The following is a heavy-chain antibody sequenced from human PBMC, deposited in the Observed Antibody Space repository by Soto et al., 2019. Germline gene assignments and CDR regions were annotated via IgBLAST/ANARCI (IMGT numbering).Heavy chain of an antibody. CDR2: MSGDGRT. CDR3: VKWHTANFDSLPFTGPDF. V-gene: IGHV3-23*01. Sequence: GGSLRLSCVVSGFTFSDSVMAWVRHAPGKGLEWLSVMSGDGRTRYALSVTGRFTISRDNSKNTLYLQMRSLRAEDAAAYYCVKWHTANFDSLPFTGPDFLGQGTQVTASS. CDR1: GFTFSDSV. J-gene: IGHJ4*02. D-gene: IGHD3-22*01.